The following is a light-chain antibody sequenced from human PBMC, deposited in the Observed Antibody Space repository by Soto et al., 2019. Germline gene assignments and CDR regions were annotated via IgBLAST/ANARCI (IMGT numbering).Light chain of an antibody. Sequence: QSALTQPPSVSAAPGQKVTISCSGDSSNIGLSYVSWYQQLPGTAPKLVMHGNSQRPSGVPDRFSGSKSGTSASLAISGLRTEDEAQYYCAAWDDSLSGVVFGGGTKLTVL. V-gene: IGLV1-47*02. CDR1: SSNIGLSY. J-gene: IGLJ3*02. CDR2: GNS. CDR3: AAWDDSLSGVV.